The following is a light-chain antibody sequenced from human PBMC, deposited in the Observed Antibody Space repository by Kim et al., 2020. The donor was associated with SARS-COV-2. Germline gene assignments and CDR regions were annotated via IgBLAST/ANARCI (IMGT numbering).Light chain of an antibody. Sequence: DIQMTQSPSSLSASVGDRVTITCRASQGISKSLAWYQQKPGKVPKLLIYAASTLQSGVPSRFSGSGSGTDFTLTISSLQPEDVATYYCQKYNSVPALFGGGTKVDIK. CDR3: QKYNSVPAL. V-gene: IGKV1-27*01. J-gene: IGKJ4*01. CDR1: QGISKS. CDR2: AAS.